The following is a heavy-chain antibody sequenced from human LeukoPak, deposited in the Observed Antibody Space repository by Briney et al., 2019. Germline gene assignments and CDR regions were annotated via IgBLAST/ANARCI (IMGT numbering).Heavy chain of an antibody. CDR2: ISAYNGNT. J-gene: IGHJ5*02. CDR3: ARFGSVVVPTQGWFDP. Sequence: ASVKVSCKASGYTFTSYGISWVRQAPGQGLEWMGWISAYNGNTNYAQKLQGRVTMTTDTSTSTAYMELRGLRSDDTAVYYCARFGSVVVPTQGWFDPWGQGTLVTVSS. CDR1: GYTFTSYG. V-gene: IGHV1-18*04. D-gene: IGHD2-2*01.